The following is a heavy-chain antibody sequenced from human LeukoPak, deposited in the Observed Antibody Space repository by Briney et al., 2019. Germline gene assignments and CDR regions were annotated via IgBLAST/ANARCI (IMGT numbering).Heavy chain of an antibody. V-gene: IGHV4-59*01. D-gene: IGHD3-9*01. CDR3: PRDEGPLRYGY. Sequence: SSETLSLTCTVSGGSISSYYWSWIRQPPGKGLEWIGYIYYSGSTNYNPSLKSRVPISVDTPKNQFSLKLSSVTAADTAVYYCPRDEGPLRYGYWGQGTLITVSS. CDR2: IYYSGST. CDR1: GGSISSYY. J-gene: IGHJ4*02.